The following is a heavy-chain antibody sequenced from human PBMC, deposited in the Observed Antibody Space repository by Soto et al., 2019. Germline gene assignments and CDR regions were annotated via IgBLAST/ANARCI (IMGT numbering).Heavy chain of an antibody. CDR3: ARDQIVDFWSGYYTSNWFDP. J-gene: IGHJ5*02. V-gene: IGHV4-61*01. CDR2: IYYSGST. CDR1: GGSVSSGSYY. D-gene: IGHD3-3*01. Sequence: SETLSLTCTVSGGSVSSGSYYWSWIRQPPGKGLEWIGYIYYSGSTNYNPSLKSRVTISVDTSKNQFSLKLSSVTAADTAVYYCARDQIVDFWSGYYTSNWFDPWGQGTLVTVSS.